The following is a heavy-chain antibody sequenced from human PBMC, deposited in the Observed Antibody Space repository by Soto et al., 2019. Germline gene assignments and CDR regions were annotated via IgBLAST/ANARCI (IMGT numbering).Heavy chain of an antibody. Sequence: GGSLRLSCAASGFTFSSYSMNWVRQAPGKGLEWVSSISSSSSYIYYADSVKGRFTISRDNAKNSLYLQMNSLGAEDTAVYYCARRGHYGEYYYYGMDGWGQGNTVTFSS. J-gene: IGHJ6*02. CDR3: ARRGHYGEYYYYGMDG. D-gene: IGHD4-17*01. CDR2: ISSSSSYI. V-gene: IGHV3-21*01. CDR1: GFTFSSYS.